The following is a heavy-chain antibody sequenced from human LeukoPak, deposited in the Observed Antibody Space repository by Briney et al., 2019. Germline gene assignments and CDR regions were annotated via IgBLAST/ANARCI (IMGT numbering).Heavy chain of an antibody. D-gene: IGHD3-3*01. V-gene: IGHV3-30*04. CDR2: ISYDGREN. CDR1: GFTFNTYA. J-gene: IGHJ4*02. CDR3: AWGYLERLTACYFGH. Sequence: GGSLRLSCAASGFTFNTYAMNWVRQAPGEGLEWVADISYDGRENYYADSVKGRFTISRDNSKNTLYLQMNSVRDEDAAAYYCAWGYLERLTACYFGHWGQGTWVTVSS.